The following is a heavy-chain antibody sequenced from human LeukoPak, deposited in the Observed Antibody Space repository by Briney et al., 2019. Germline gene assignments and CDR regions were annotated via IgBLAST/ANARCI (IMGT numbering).Heavy chain of an antibody. D-gene: IGHD3-22*01. CDR2: IRYDGSNE. J-gene: IGHJ3*02. V-gene: IGHV3-30*02. Sequence: PGGSLRLSCAASGFTFSNYGMHWVRQAPGKGLKWVAFIRYDGSNEYYADSVKGRFTISRDNSKNTLYLQMNSLRAEDTAVYYCAKIPYYYDSSGYYYPDAFDIWGQGTMVTVSS. CDR1: GFTFSNYG. CDR3: AKIPYYYDSSGYYYPDAFDI.